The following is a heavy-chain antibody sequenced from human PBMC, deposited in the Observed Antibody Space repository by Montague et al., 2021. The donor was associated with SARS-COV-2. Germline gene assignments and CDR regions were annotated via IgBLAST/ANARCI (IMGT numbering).Heavy chain of an antibody. D-gene: IGHD6-19*01. CDR1: GFTFSAYG. V-gene: IGHV3-33*01. CDR3: ARDSGIAVTGTHY. CDR2: IWYDGSNK. J-gene: IGHJ4*02. Sequence: SLRLSCAASGFTFSAYGMHWVRQAPGKGLEWVAVIWYDGSNKYYVDSVKGRFTISRDNSKNTLYLQMNSLRAEDTAVYYCARDSGIAVTGTHYWGQGTLVTVSS.